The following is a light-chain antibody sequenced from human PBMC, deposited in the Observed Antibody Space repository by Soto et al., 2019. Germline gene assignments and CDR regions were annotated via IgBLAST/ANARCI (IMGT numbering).Light chain of an antibody. J-gene: IGKJ1*01. Sequence: DIQMTHSPSSLSASVGDRVTITCRASQTMTSYLNWYQQKPGKAPKLLIYAASSLQSGVPSRFSGSGSETDFTLTISSLQPEDFATYSCQQSYSTTWTFGQGTKVDIK. CDR1: QTMTSY. CDR3: QQSYSTTWT. CDR2: AAS. V-gene: IGKV1-39*01.